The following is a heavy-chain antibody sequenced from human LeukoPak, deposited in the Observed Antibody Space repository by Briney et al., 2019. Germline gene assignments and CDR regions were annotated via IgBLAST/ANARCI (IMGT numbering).Heavy chain of an antibody. CDR1: GGSLTNYY. J-gene: IGHJ4*02. CDR2: IHSDGTT. D-gene: IGHD3-16*01. CDR3: ARLNFRGGEALHFDS. Sequence: SSETLSLTCSVSGGSLTNYYRGWIRQPPGKGLEFIGYIHSDGTTNYDSSLQSRVAISLDTSKIQFSLRLYSVTAADTALYFCARLNFRGGEALHFDSWGQGTLVTVSS. V-gene: IGHV4-4*09.